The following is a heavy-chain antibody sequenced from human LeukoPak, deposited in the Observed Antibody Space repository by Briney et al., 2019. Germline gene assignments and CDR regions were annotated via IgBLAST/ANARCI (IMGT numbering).Heavy chain of an antibody. CDR1: GGSISSYY. CDR3: AGGYFDWSAYYYYMDV. D-gene: IGHD3-9*01. V-gene: IGHV4-59*01. CDR2: IYYSGST. Sequence: SETLSLTCTVSGGSISSYYWSWIRQPPGKGLEWIGYIYYSGSTNYNPSLKSRVTISVDTSKNQFSLKLSFVTAADTAVYYCAGGYFDWSAYYYYMDVWGKGTTVTVSS. J-gene: IGHJ6*03.